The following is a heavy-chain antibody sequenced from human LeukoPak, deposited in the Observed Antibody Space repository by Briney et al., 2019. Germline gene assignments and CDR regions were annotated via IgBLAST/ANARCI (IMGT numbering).Heavy chain of an antibody. CDR2: ISGSGGST. CDR1: GFTFSSYA. D-gene: IGHD2-15*01. CDR3: ARDIVEKGGYYYGMDV. J-gene: IGHJ6*02. V-gene: IGHV3-23*01. Sequence: GGSLRLSCAASGFTFSSYAMSWVRQAPGKGLEWVSAISGSGGSTYYADSVKGRFTISRDNAKNSLYLQMNSLRAEDTAVYYCARDIVEKGGYYYGMDVWGQGTTVTVSS.